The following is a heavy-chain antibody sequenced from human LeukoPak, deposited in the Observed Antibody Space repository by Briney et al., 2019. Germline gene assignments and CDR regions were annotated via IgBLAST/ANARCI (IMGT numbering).Heavy chain of an antibody. CDR3: ARRIAAAGIGRDALTPFDY. Sequence: GGSLRLSCEASGFSFSDYPMGWVRRASGKRLEWVSGISAGADVIFYADPVKGRFTISRDNSKNTLYLQMNSLRAEDTAVYYCARRIAAAGIGRDALTPFDYWGQGTLVTVSS. D-gene: IGHD6-13*01. CDR1: GFSFSDYP. J-gene: IGHJ4*02. V-gene: IGHV3-23*01. CDR2: ISAGADVI.